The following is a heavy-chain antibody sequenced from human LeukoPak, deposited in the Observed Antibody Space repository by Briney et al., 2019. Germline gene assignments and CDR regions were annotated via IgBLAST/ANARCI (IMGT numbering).Heavy chain of an antibody. CDR3: ATTIFGVVIGAFDI. CDR2: IRYDGSNK. V-gene: IGHV3-30*02. CDR1: GFTFSSYG. D-gene: IGHD3-3*01. J-gene: IGHJ3*02. Sequence: GGSLRLSCAASGFTFSSYGMHWVRQAPGKGLEWVAFIRYDGSNKCYADSVKGRFTIPRDNSKNTLYLQMNSLRAEDTAVYYCATTIFGVVIGAFDIWGQGTMVTVSS.